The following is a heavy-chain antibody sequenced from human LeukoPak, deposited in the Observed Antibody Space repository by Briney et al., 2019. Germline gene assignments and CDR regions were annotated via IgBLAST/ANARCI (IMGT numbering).Heavy chain of an antibody. J-gene: IGHJ4*02. CDR1: GFTFSNAW. CDR2: IKSKTDGGTT. D-gene: IGHD3-16*01. V-gene: IGHV3-15*01. CDR3: TRNWGDEEDDY. Sequence: GGSLRLSCAASGFTFSNAWMSWVRQAPGKGLEWVGRIKSKTDGGTTDYAAPVKGRFTISRDDSKNTAYLQMNSLKTEDTAVYCCTRNWGDEEDDYWGQGTLVTVSS.